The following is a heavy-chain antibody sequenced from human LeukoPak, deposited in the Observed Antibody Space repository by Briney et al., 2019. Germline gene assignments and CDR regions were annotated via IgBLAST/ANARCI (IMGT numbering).Heavy chain of an antibody. Sequence: PSETLSLTCTVSGYSISSGYYWGWIRQPPGKGLEWIGNIYHSGSTYCNPSLKSRVTISVDTSKNQFSLKLTSVTATDTAVYYCARSRRSWSTLDYWGQGTLVTVSS. CDR2: IYHSGST. CDR1: GYSISSGYY. V-gene: IGHV4-38-2*02. J-gene: IGHJ4*02. D-gene: IGHD6-13*01. CDR3: ARSRRSWSTLDY.